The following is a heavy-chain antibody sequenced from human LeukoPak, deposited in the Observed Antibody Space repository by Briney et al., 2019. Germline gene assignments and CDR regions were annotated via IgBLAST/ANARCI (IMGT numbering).Heavy chain of an antibody. CDR1: GGSFSGYY. J-gene: IGHJ4*02. Sequence: KPSETLSLTCAVYGGSFSGYYWSWIRQPPGKGLEWIGEINHSGSTNYNPSLKSRVTISVDTSKNQFSLKLSSVTAADTAVYYCARPRYYYGSGSYYYLDYWGQGTLVTVSS. D-gene: IGHD3-10*01. V-gene: IGHV4-34*01. CDR3: ARPRYYYGSGSYYYLDY. CDR2: INHSGST.